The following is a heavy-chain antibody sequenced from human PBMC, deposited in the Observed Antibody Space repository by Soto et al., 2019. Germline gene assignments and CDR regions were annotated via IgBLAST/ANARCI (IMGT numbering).Heavy chain of an antibody. CDR3: AAAAYYYDSSGYTYLDY. CDR2: IVVGSGNT. Sequence: PVKVSCKAAGFSFASTAVQWVRQARGQRLEWIGWIVVGSGNTNYAQKFQERVTITRDMSTSTAYMELSSLRSEDTAVYYCAAAAYYYDSSGYTYLDYWGQGTLVTVSS. D-gene: IGHD3-22*01. J-gene: IGHJ4*02. V-gene: IGHV1-58*01. CDR1: GFSFASTA.